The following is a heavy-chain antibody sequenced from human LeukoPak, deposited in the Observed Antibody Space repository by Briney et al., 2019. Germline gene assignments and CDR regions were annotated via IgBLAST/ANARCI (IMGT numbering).Heavy chain of an antibody. CDR1: SGSTSNYH. CDR2: IYGSGRT. CDR3: ARGTGGYKFDP. V-gene: IGHV4-59*01. Sequence: SETLSLTCRVSSGSTSNYHWTWIRQPPGKALEYIGYIYGSGRTYYNPSLKSRATISFDTSKNQFSLKLGSVTAADTAVYYCARGTGGYKFDPWGQGTLVIVSS. J-gene: IGHJ5*02. D-gene: IGHD5-24*01.